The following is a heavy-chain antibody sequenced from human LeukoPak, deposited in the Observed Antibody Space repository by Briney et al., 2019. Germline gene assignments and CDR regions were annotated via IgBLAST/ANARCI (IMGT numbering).Heavy chain of an antibody. J-gene: IGHJ4*02. D-gene: IGHD3-22*01. CDR2: ISYDGSNK. CDR3: AREQRYYYDSSGYLDY. V-gene: IGHV3-30-3*01. CDR1: GFTFSSYA. Sequence: PGGSLRLSCAASGFTFSSYAMHWVRQAPGKGLEWVAVISYDGSNKYYADSVKGRFTISRDNSKNTLYLQMNSLRAEDTAVYYCAREQRYYYDSSGYLDYWGQGTLVTVSS.